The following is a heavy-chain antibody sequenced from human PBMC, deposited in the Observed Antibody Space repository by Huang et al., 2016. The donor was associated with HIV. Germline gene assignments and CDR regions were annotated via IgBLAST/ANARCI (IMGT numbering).Heavy chain of an antibody. D-gene: IGHD2-15*01. CDR3: AREMYGGILDTDAFDI. CDR2: ITSSGSST. CDR1: GFTFRSYW. V-gene: IGHV3-74*01. J-gene: IGHJ3*02. Sequence: EVQLVESGGGLVQHGGSLRLSCAASGFTFRSYWMHWVRQAPGKGRGWISSITSSGSSTGYADSVKCRFTISRDNAKNTLYLRMNSLRAEDTAVYYCAREMYGGILDTDAFDIWGQGTMVTVSS.